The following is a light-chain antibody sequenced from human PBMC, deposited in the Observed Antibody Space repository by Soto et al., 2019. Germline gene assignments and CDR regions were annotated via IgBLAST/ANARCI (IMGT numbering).Light chain of an antibody. CDR3: QQYDSSPRT. CDR2: GPS. J-gene: IGKJ1*01. V-gene: IGKV3D-15*02. CDR1: QSVSGD. Sequence: EIVMMQSPATLSVSPGERATLSCRASQSVSGDLAWYQQKPGQAPRLLIYGPSTRATGIPARFSGSGSGTEFTLTISGLQSEDFAVYYCQQYDSSPRTFGQGTRVEIK.